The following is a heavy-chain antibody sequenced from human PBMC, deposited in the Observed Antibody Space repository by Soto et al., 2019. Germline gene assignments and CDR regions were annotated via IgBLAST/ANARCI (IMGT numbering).Heavy chain of an antibody. Sequence: PSETLSLTCTVSGGSISSYYWSWIRQPPGKGLEWIGYIYYSGSTNYNPSLKSRVTISVDTSKNQFSLKLSSVTAADTAVYYCARDPTIFGPPLGYYGMDVWGQGTTVTVSS. J-gene: IGHJ6*02. CDR2: IYYSGST. CDR1: GGSISSYY. V-gene: IGHV4-59*01. D-gene: IGHD3-3*01. CDR3: ARDPTIFGPPLGYYGMDV.